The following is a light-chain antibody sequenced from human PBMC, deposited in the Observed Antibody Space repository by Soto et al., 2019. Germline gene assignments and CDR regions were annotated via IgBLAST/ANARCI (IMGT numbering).Light chain of an antibody. CDR1: NIGSKT. CDR2: DDS. Sequence: SYVLTQPPSVSVAPGQAASITCGGHNIGSKTVHWYRQTPGQAPVLVVYDDSDRPSGIPERFSGSNSGNTATLTISRVEAGDEADYYCQVWDSITDHSGFGTGTKVT. CDR3: QVWDSITDHSG. V-gene: IGLV3-21*02. J-gene: IGLJ1*01.